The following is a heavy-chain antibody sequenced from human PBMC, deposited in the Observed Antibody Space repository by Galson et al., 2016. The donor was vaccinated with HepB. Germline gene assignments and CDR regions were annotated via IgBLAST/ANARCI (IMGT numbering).Heavy chain of an antibody. V-gene: IGHV3-23*01. J-gene: IGHJ4*02. CDR3: AKDRGWHYYDFDY. CDR2: VSGSGDST. D-gene: IGHD3-10*01. Sequence: SLRLSCAASGFTFSSYAMSWVRQAPGKGLEWVSTVSGSGDSTYYADSVKGRFTISRDNSKNTLYLQMNSLRAEDTAVYYCAKDRGWHYYDFDYWGQGTLVTVSS. CDR1: GFTFSSYA.